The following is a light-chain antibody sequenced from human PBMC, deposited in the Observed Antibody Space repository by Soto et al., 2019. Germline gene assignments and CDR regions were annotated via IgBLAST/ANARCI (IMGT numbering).Light chain of an antibody. CDR2: DVT. Sequence: QCALTRPAYVTGSPGESITIPSTGTSNDIGGYNFVSWFQQHPGKAPKLLICDVTRRPSGVSDRFSGSKSGNTASLTISGLQAEDEADYYCNSYSGGNTLYVFGSGTKVTVL. J-gene: IGLJ1*01. CDR1: SNDIGGYNF. V-gene: IGLV2-14*01. CDR3: NSYSGGNTLYV.